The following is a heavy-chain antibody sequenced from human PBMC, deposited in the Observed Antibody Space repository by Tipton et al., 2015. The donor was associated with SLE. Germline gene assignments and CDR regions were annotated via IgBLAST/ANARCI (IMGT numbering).Heavy chain of an antibody. CDR1: GGSIRSYY. V-gene: IGHV4-59*08. J-gene: IGHJ3*02. Sequence: TLSLTCSVSGGSIRSYYWSWIRQPPGKGLEWIGYIYYSGNTKYNPSLESRGTISLDTSKNQFSLKLSSVTAADTAVFYCARHSTREFSDAFDIWGQGTMVTVSS. D-gene: IGHD3-10*01. CDR3: ARHSTREFSDAFDI. CDR2: IYYSGNT.